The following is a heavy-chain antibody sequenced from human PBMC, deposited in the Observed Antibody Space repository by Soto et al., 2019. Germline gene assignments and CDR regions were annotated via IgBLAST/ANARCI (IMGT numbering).Heavy chain of an antibody. D-gene: IGHD6-19*01. CDR2: ISSSSTYI. J-gene: IGHJ4*02. V-gene: IGHV3-21*01. CDR1: GFTFSTYS. CDR3: LIAVAGSFAPDY. Sequence: GGSLRLSCAASGFTFSTYSMNWVRQAPGKGLEWVSYISSSSTYIYYADSVKGRFTISRDNAKNSLYLQMNSLRAEDTAVYYCLIAVAGSFAPDYWGQGPLVTVSS.